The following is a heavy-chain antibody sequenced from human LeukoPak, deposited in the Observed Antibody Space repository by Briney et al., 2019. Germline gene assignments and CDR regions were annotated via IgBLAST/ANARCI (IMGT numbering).Heavy chain of an antibody. CDR1: VFTFRSYA. Sequence: GGSLRLSCAASVFTFRSYAMSWVRQAPGKGLEWVSISGGGDIADYADSVKGRFTLSRDISKNTLYLQMNSLRAEDTAVYFGTKHRSEFWSAFDYWGLGTLVTVSS. CDR3: TKHRSEFWSAFDY. CDR2: SGGGDIA. D-gene: IGHD3-3*01. J-gene: IGHJ4*02. V-gene: IGHV3-23*01.